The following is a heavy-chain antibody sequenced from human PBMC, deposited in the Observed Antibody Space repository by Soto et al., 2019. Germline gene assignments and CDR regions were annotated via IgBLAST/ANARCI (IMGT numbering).Heavy chain of an antibody. V-gene: IGHV1-46*01. D-gene: IGHD6-13*01. Sequence: QVQLVQSGAEVKKPGAPVKVSCKASGYTFTNYYIHWVRQAPGQGLEWIGIINPTSGSTNYAQKFQGRVTLTFDTSTTTVYMELCGRRSEDTAVLYCARDLAAGDHWGQGTLVTVSS. CDR1: GYTFTNYY. CDR3: ARDLAAGDH. CDR2: INPTSGST. J-gene: IGHJ4*02.